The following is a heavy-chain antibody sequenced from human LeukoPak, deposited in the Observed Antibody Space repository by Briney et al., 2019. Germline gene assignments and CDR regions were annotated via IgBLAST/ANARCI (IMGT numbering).Heavy chain of an antibody. D-gene: IGHD2-15*01. CDR3: ARFPPRYCSGGSCLPY. CDR1: GYTFTGYY. J-gene: IGHJ4*02. CDR2: INPNSGGT. V-gene: IGHV1-2*02. Sequence: ASVTVSCKASGYTFTGYYMHWVRQAPGQGLEWMGWINPNSGGTNYAQKFQGRVTMTRDTSISTAYMELSSLRSEDTAVYYCARFPPRYCSGGSCLPYWGQGTLVTVSS.